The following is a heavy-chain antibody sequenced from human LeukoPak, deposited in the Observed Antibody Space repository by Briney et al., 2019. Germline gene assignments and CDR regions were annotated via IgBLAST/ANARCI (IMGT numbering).Heavy chain of an antibody. J-gene: IGHJ3*02. D-gene: IGHD6-19*01. CDR2: IKSKTDGGTT. CDR1: GFTFSNAW. Sequence: GGSLRLSCAASGFTFSNAWMSWVRQAPGKGLEWVGRIKSKTDGGTTDYAAPVKGRFTISRDDSKNTLYLQMNSLKTEDTAVYYCTTAQVPGYSSGWYVDDAFDIWGQGTMVTVSS. V-gene: IGHV3-15*01. CDR3: TTAQVPGYSSGWYVDDAFDI.